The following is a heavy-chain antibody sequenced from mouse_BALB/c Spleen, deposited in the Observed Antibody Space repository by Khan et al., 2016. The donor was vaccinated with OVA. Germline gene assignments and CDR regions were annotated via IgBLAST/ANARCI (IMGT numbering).Heavy chain of an antibody. CDR2: IYPGTGST. J-gene: IGHJ3*01. Sequence: QVQLKQSGADLVRPGASVRLSCKTSGYIFTSYWIHWVKQRSGQGLDWIARIYPGTGSTYYNDNFKGKATLTADKSSSTAYMQLSSLQSDDSAVYLCARGDYGSTYLFDYWGQGTLVTVSA. V-gene: IGHV1-76*01. CDR1: GYIFTSYW. CDR3: ARGDYGSTYLFDY. D-gene: IGHD1-1*01.